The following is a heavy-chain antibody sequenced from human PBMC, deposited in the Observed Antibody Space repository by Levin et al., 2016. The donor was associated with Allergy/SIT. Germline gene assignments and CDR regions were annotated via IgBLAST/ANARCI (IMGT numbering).Heavy chain of an antibody. CDR1: GFTFNTNA. J-gene: IGHJ4*02. V-gene: IGHV3-23*01. CDR3: AKDLLFGVVTRRGY. CDR2: ISGSGDTT. Sequence: GGSLRLSCAASGFTFNTNAMSWVRQAPGKGLEWVSGISGSGDTTTYADSVKGRFTISRDNSNSTLYLQMDSLRAEDTAVYYCAKDLLFGVVTRRGYWGQGTLVTVSS. D-gene: IGHD3-3*01.